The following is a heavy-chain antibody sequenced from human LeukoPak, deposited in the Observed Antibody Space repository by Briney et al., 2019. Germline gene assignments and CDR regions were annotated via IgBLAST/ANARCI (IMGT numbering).Heavy chain of an antibody. Sequence: SVKVSCKASGGTFSSYAISWVRQAPGQGLEWMGGIIPIFGTANYAQKFQGRVTITADESTSTAYMELSSLRSEDTAVYYCARNLDGSGSFLVYWGQGTLVTVSS. V-gene: IGHV1-69*13. CDR3: ARNLDGSGSFLVY. J-gene: IGHJ4*02. CDR2: IIPIFGTA. D-gene: IGHD3-10*01. CDR1: GGTFSSYA.